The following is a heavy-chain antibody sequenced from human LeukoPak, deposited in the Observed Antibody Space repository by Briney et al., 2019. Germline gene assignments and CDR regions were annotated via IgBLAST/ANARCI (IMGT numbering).Heavy chain of an antibody. CDR2: IYYSGST. J-gene: IGHJ4*02. CDR3: ARQGLYGSGSYYNRYFDY. V-gene: IGHV4-59*08. D-gene: IGHD3-10*01. CDR1: GGSISSYY. Sequence: PSETLSLTCTVSGGSISSYYWSWIRQPPGKGLEWIGYIYYSGSTNYNPSLKSRVTISVDTSKNQFSLKLSSVTAADTAVYYCARQGLYGSGSYYNRYFDYWGQGTLVTVSS.